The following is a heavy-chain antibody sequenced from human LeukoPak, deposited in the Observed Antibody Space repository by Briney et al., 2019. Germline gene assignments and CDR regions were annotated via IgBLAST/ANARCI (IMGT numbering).Heavy chain of an antibody. J-gene: IGHJ5*01. D-gene: IGHD5-12*01. Sequence: PGGSLRLYSAASRFTFCDYWMHWVRQAPGKGLVWVSNINSGGSSTNYADSVKGRFTISRDNAKNTLYLQMNSLRADDTAVYYCVSGGLSGYANWFDSWGQGSLVTVSS. CDR1: RFTFCDYW. CDR3: VSGGLSGYANWFDS. V-gene: IGHV3-74*01. CDR2: INSGGSST.